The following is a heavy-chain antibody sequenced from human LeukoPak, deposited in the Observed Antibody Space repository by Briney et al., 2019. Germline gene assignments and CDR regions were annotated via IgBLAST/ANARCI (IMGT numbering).Heavy chain of an antibody. D-gene: IGHD3-10*01. J-gene: IGHJ5*02. CDR1: GFTFSTYA. V-gene: IGHV3-23*01. CDR2: VSGSGGST. CDR3: AKGSDYYGSGSYFNSNWFDP. Sequence: PGGSLRLSCAASGFTFSTYAMSWVRQAPGKGLEWVSTVSGSGGSTFCADSVKGRFTISRDNSKNTLYLQMSSLRAEDTAVYFCAKGSDYYGSGSYFNSNWFDPWGQGTLVTVSS.